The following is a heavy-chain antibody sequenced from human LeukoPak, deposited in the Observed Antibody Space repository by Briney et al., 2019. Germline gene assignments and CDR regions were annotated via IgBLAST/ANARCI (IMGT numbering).Heavy chain of an antibody. D-gene: IGHD3-22*01. CDR2: INTNTGNP. Sequence: GASVKVSCKASGYTFISYGMNWVRQAPGQGLEWMGWINTNTGNPTYAQGFTGRFVFSLDTSVTTAYLQISSLKSEDTAVYYCARGVMIADFWGQGTLVTVSS. J-gene: IGHJ4*02. CDR1: GYTFISYG. CDR3: ARGVMIADF. V-gene: IGHV7-4-1*02.